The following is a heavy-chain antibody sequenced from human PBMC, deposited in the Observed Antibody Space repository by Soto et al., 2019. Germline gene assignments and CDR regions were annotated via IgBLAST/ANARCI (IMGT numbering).Heavy chain of an antibody. CDR1: GGSISSGEFF. D-gene: IGHD4-17*01. Sequence: TLSLNFTVSGGSISSGEFFWSWIRQPPGKGLEWIGNIYYSGSTYYNPSLKSRVSISVDTSKNQFSLKLSSVTAADTAVYFCARELLPPTVTTPYNYFDPWGQGTLVTVSS. V-gene: IGHV4-30-4*01. CDR3: ARELLPPTVTTPYNYFDP. J-gene: IGHJ5*02. CDR2: IYYSGST.